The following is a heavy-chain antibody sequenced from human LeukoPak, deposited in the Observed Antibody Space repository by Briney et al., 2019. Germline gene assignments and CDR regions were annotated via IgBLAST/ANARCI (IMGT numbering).Heavy chain of an antibody. J-gene: IGHJ4*02. CDR2: IKQDGSEK. CDR3: AREGFWSGYFVY. Sequence: GGSLRLSCAASGFIFSSYWMSWVRQAPGKGLEWVANIKQDGSEKYYVDSVKGRFTISRDNAKNSLYLQMNSLRAEDTAVYYCAREGFWSGYFVYWGQGTLVTVSS. CDR1: GFIFSSYW. D-gene: IGHD3-3*01. V-gene: IGHV3-7*01.